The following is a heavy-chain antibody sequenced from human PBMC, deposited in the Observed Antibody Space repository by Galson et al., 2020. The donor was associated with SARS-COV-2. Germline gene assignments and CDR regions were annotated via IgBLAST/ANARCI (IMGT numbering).Heavy chain of an antibody. D-gene: IGHD6-13*01. CDR1: GYTFTTYA. CDR2: INTNTGDS. J-gene: IGHJ6*02. Sequence: ASVKVSCKASGYTFTTYAMNWVRQAPGQGLEWMGWINTNTGDSTYAQGFTGRFVFSLDTSVGTAYLQISSLKAADTAVYYCARARPTLVQQLVRNYYYAMDVWGQGTTVTVSS. V-gene: IGHV7-4-1*02. CDR3: ARARPTLVQQLVRNYYYAMDV.